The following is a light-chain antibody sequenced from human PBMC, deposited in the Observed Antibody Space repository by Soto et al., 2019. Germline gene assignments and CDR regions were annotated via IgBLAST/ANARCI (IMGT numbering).Light chain of an antibody. CDR2: GAS. Sequence: EIVTTQSPATLSVSPGERVTLFCGASQSVSSNLAWYQLKLGQSPRLLIYGASTRATDIPARFSASGYGTDFTLTISGLEPEDFAAYHCQQYGRLPFTFGQGTRLEIK. J-gene: IGKJ5*01. V-gene: IGKV3-15*01. CDR1: QSVSSN. CDR3: QQYGRLPFT.